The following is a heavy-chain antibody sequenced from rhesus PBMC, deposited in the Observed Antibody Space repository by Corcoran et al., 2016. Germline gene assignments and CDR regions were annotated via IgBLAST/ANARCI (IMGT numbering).Heavy chain of an antibody. CDR1: GGSFSSYW. CDR2: INGNSGST. Sequence: QVQLQESGPGLVKPSETLSLTCAVSGGSFSSYWWSWIRQPPGKGLEWIGEINGNSGSTNYNTAITCRVTISKDAAKNQFYLERRSWAAADTAVYFCARYGPARYFTSTNFYGDDYGSSYGVGYWGQGVLVTVSS. D-gene: IGHD4-29*01. CDR3: ARYGPARYFTSTNFYGDDYGSSYGVGY. J-gene: IGHJ4*01. V-gene: IGHV4-80*01.